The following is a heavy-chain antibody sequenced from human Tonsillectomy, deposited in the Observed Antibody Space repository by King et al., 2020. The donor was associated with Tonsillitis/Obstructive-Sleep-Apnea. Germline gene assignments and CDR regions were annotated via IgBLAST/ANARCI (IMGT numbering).Heavy chain of an antibody. J-gene: IGHJ6*02. CDR2: IDPSDSYT. D-gene: IGHD3-22*01. CDR1: GYSFTSYW. V-gene: IGHV5-10-1*01. Sequence: QLVQSGAEVKKSGESLRISCKGSGYSFTSYWISWVRQMPGKGLEWMGRIDPSDSYTNYSPSFQDHVTISADKSISTAYLQWSSLKASDTAMYYCARRDDSSGSYYYYVMDVWGQGTTVTVSS. CDR3: ARRDDSSGSYYYYVMDV.